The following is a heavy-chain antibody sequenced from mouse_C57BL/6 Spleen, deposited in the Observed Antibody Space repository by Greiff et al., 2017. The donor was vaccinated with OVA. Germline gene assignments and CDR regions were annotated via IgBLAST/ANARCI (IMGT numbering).Heavy chain of an antibody. CDR1: GYTFTDYN. V-gene: IGHV1-18*01. D-gene: IGHD2-5*01. J-gene: IGHJ3*01. CDR3: ASAYYSNYRFAY. Sequence: EVQLVESGPELVKPGASVKIPCKASGYTFTDYNMDWVKQSHGKSLEWIGDINPNNGGTIYNQKFKGKATLTVDKSSSTAYMELRSLTSEDTAVYYCASAYYSNYRFAYWGQGTLVTVSA. CDR2: INPNNGGT.